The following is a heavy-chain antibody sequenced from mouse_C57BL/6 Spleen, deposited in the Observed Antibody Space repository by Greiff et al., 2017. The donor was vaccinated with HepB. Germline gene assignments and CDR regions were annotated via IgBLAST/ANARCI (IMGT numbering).Heavy chain of an antibody. Sequence: VQLQQPGAELVRPGTSVKLSCKASGYTFTSYWMHWVKQRPGQGLEWIGVIDPSDSYTNYNQKFKGKATLTVDTSSSTAYMQLSSLTSEDSAVYYCARRDSSGPPYAMDYWGQGTSVTVSS. D-gene: IGHD3-2*02. CDR2: IDPSDSYT. V-gene: IGHV1-59*01. CDR1: GYTFTSYW. J-gene: IGHJ4*01. CDR3: ARRDSSGPPYAMDY.